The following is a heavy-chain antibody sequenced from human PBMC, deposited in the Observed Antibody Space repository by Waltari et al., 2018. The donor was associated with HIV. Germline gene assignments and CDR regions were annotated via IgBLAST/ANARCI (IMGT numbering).Heavy chain of an antibody. J-gene: IGHJ4*02. V-gene: IGHV3-15*01. Sequence: EVHLVESGGGLVKPGGSLRVSCTVSGFTFINAWMSWVRQAPGKGLEWLGRIKSKNDGGKIDDAAPVKDRFTILRDDSKQTLYLEMSSLKIEDTGIYYCVTDAVAVPLDTAYWGQGTLVTVSS. CDR1: GFTFINAW. D-gene: IGHD2-21*01. CDR3: VTDAVAVPLDTAY. CDR2: IKSKNDGGKI.